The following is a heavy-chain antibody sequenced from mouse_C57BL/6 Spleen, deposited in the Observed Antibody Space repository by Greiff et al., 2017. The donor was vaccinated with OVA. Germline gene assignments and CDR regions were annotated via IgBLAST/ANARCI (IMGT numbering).Heavy chain of an antibody. CDR1: GYAFSSYW. V-gene: IGHV1-80*01. D-gene: IGHD2-4*01. CDR3: ARGGLRQPTNPFDY. CDR2: IYPGDGDT. J-gene: IGHJ2*01. Sequence: QVQLQQSGAELVKPGASVKISCKASGYAFSSYWMNWVKQRPGKGLEWIGQIYPGDGDTNYNGKFKGKATVTADKSSSTAYMQLSSLTSEDSAVYFGARGGLRQPTNPFDYWGQGTTLTVSS.